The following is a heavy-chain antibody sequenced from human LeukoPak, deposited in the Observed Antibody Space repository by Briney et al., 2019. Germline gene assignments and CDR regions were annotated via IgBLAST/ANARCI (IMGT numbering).Heavy chain of an antibody. CDR3: ARQGPSELLGDTNWFDP. D-gene: IGHD1-26*01. Sequence: GESLKISCKGSGYSFTNYWIVWVRQMPGKGLEWMGLIHPGDSATRYSPSFQGQVTISADKSISTAYLQWSSLRASDTAMYYCARQGPSELLGDTNWFDPWGQGTLVTVTS. CDR1: GYSFTNYW. CDR2: IHPGDSAT. V-gene: IGHV5-51*01. J-gene: IGHJ5*02.